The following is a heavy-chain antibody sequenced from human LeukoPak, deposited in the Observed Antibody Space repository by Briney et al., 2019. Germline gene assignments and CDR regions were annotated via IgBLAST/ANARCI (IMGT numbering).Heavy chain of an antibody. CDR2: IYYTGTT. V-gene: IGHV4-59*11. CDR3: ARVRWLQPDH. J-gene: IGHJ4*02. D-gene: IGHD5-24*01. Sequence: SETLSLTCTVSGGSISNQYWSWIRQPPGKGLEWIRCIYYTGTTNYNPSLKSRVTISVDTSKNQFSLRLSSVTAADTAVYYCARVRWLQPDHWGQGTLVTVSS. CDR1: GGSISNQY.